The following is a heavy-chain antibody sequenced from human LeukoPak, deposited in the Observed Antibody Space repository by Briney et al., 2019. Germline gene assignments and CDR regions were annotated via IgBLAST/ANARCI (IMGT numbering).Heavy chain of an antibody. D-gene: IGHD2-15*01. Sequence: GASVKVSCKASVYTFTSYGISWVRQAPGQGLEWMGWISAYNGNTNYAQKLQGRVTMTTDTSTSTAYMELRSLRSDDTAVYYCARDVSRFCSGGSCYPSDYWGQGTLVTVSS. CDR3: ARDVSRFCSGGSCYPSDY. V-gene: IGHV1-18*01. CDR1: VYTFTSYG. J-gene: IGHJ4*02. CDR2: ISAYNGNT.